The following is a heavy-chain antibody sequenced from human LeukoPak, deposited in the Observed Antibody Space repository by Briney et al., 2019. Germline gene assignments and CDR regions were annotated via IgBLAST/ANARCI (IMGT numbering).Heavy chain of an antibody. D-gene: IGHD3-9*01. CDR3: ARDQAATNTQVQFCLD. Sequence: GASVKVSCKASGGTFSSYAISWVRQAPGQGLEWMGWISAYNGNTNFAQKLQGRVTMTTDTSTSTAYMDLRSLRSDDTAVYYCARDQAATNTQVQFCLDWGQGTLVTVSS. J-gene: IGHJ4*02. CDR1: GGTFSSYA. CDR2: ISAYNGNT. V-gene: IGHV1-18*01.